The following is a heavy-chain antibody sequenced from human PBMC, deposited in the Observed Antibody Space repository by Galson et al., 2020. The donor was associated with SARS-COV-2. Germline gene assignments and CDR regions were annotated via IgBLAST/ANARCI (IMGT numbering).Heavy chain of an antibody. J-gene: IGHJ4*01. CDR1: GYIFTSHW. Sequence: KNGESLKISCKASGYIFTSHWIGWVRQMPGKGLEWMGIIHPGDSDTRNSPSFQGQVTISADKSINTAYLQWSGLKASDTAMYFCVRRWGNSWSYYLDYWGHGTLVTVSS. V-gene: IGHV5-51*01. D-gene: IGHD3-3*01. CDR3: VRRWGNSWSYYLDY. CDR2: IHPGDSDT.